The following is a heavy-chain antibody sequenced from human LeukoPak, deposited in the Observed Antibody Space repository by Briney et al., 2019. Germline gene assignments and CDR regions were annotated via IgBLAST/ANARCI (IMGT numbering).Heavy chain of an antibody. J-gene: IGHJ3*02. D-gene: IGHD1-26*01. CDR1: GFTFSSYA. Sequence: GGSLRLSCAASGFTFSSYAMHWVRQAPGKGLEWVAVISYDGSHKYYADSVKGRFTISRDNSKNTLYLQMDSLRAEDTAVYYCARDPSGTYYPRVSGALDIWGQGTMVTVSS. CDR3: ARDPSGTYYPRVSGALDI. V-gene: IGHV3-30*04. CDR2: ISYDGSHK.